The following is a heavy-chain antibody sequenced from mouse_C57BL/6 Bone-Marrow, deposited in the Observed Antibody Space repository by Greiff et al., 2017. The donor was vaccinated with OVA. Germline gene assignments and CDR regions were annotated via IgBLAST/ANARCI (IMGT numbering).Heavy chain of an antibody. CDR1: GYSITSGYY. D-gene: IGHD2-1*01. J-gene: IGHJ2*01. CDR2: ISYDGSN. Sequence: VQLKQSGPGLVKPSQSLSLTCSVTGYSITSGYYWNWIRQFPGNKLEWMGYISYDGSNNYNPSLKNRISITRDTSKNQFFLKLNSVTTEDTATYYCARDLLWPYFDYWGQGTTLTVSS. CDR3: ARDLLWPYFDY. V-gene: IGHV3-6*01.